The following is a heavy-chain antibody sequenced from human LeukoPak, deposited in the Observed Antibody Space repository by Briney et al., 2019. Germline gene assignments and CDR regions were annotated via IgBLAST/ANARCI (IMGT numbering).Heavy chain of an antibody. CDR1: GDSISSSSYY. J-gene: IGHJ6*03. Sequence: SETLSLTCTVSGDSISSSSYYWGWIRQPPGKGLEWIGSVFHSGSTYYNPSLKSRVTISVDTSKNQFSLKLSSVTAADTAVYYCARQYCSSTSCYYYYYHMDVWSKGTTVTVSS. D-gene: IGHD2-2*01. CDR3: ARQYCSSTSCYYYYYHMDV. CDR2: VFHSGST. V-gene: IGHV4-39*01.